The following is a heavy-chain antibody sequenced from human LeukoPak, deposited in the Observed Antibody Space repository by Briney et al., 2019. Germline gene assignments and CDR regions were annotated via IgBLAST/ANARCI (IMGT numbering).Heavy chain of an antibody. CDR1: GGTFSSYA. J-gene: IGHJ5*02. V-gene: IGHV1-69*13. CDR2: IIPIFGTA. Sequence: GASVKVSCKASGGTFSSYAISWVRQAPGQGLEWMGGIIPIFGTANYAQKFQGRVTITADESTSTAYMELSSLRSEDTAVYYCARDTCFIATGTTSACSWGQGTLVTVSS. CDR3: ARDTCFIATGTTSACS. D-gene: IGHD1-1*01.